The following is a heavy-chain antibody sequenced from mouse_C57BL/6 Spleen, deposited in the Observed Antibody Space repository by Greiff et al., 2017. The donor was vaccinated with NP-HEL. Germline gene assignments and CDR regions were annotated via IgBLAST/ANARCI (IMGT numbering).Heavy chain of an antibody. CDR2: IRSKSNNYAT. CDR3: VRHEEWYYAMDY. Sequence: EVQLVESGGGLVQPKGSLKLSCAASGFSFNTYAMNWVRQAPGKGLEWVARIRSKSNNYATYYADSVKDRFTISRDDSESMLYLQMNNLKTEDTAMYYCVRHEEWYYAMDYWGQGTSVTVSS. CDR1: GFSFNTYA. V-gene: IGHV10-1*01. J-gene: IGHJ4*01.